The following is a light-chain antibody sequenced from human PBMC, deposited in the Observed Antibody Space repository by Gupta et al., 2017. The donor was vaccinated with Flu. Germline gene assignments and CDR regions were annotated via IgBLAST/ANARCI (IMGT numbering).Light chain of an antibody. CDR1: SSNIGNNA. CDR2: GSN. V-gene: IGLV1-44*01. Sequence: QSVLTQPPSTSGTPGQRVTLSCSGSSSNIGNNAVNWYQQVPGTAPKLLIYGSNQRPSGVPDRFSGSKSGTSASLAISGLQSEDEADYYCAAWDDSLNGHYVFGTGTKVTAL. CDR3: AAWDDSLNGHYV. J-gene: IGLJ1*01.